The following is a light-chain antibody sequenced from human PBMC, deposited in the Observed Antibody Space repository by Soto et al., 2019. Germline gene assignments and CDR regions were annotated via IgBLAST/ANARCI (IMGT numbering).Light chain of an antibody. CDR3: AAWDDTLNGYV. CDR2: SNG. J-gene: IGLJ1*01. CDR1: SSNIGSNT. V-gene: IGLV1-44*01. Sequence: QSVLTQPPSASGTPGQRVTISCSGSSSNIGSNTVNWYQQLSGTAPKLLIYSNGQRPSGVPDRFSGSKSGTSASLAISGLQSEDEADDYCAAWDDTLNGYVFGAGTKVTVL.